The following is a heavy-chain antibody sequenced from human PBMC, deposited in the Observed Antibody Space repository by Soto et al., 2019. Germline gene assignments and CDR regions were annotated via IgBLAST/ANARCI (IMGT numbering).Heavy chain of an antibody. V-gene: IGHV1-3*01. Sequence: ASVTVSCKASGYIFTSYYIHRVRQAPGQRLEWMGWINVGNGNTRYSQKFQGRLTLTRDTPGNTAYLELNSLISEDTAVYYCATPQDYDGCLDSWGQGTLVTVSS. CDR1: GYIFTSYY. J-gene: IGHJ4*02. D-gene: IGHD3-22*01. CDR2: INVGNGNT. CDR3: ATPQDYDGCLDS.